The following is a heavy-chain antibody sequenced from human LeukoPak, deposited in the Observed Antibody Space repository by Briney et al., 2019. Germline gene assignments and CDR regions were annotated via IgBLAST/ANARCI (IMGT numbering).Heavy chain of an antibody. CDR1: GFTFSSYS. J-gene: IGHJ3*02. CDR3: ARGPEVVAATDDAFDI. Sequence: GGSLRLSCAASGFTFSSYSMNWVRQAPGKGLEWVSSISSSSSYIYYADSVKGRFTISRGNAKNSLYLQMNSLRAEGTAVYYCARGPEVVAATDDAFDIWGQGTMVTVSS. V-gene: IGHV3-21*01. CDR2: ISSSSSYI. D-gene: IGHD2-15*01.